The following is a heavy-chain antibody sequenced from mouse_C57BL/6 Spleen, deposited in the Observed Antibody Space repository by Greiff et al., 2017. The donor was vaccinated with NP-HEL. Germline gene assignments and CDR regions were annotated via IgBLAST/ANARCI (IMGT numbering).Heavy chain of an antibody. V-gene: IGHV7-3*01. CDR1: GFTFTDYY. CDR3: ARALIGSSYRFYYAMDY. J-gene: IGHJ4*01. Sequence: EVMLVESGGGLVQPGGSLSLSCAASGFTFTDYYMSWVRQPPGKALEWLGFIRNKANGYTTEYSASVKGRFTISRDNSQSILYLQMNALRAEDSATYYCARALIGSSYRFYYAMDYWGQGTSVTVSS. D-gene: IGHD1-1*01. CDR2: IRNKANGYTT.